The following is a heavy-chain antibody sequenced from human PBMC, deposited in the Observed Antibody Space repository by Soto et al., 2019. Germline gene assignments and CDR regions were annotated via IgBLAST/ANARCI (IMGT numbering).Heavy chain of an antibody. CDR1: GYTFTRSG. CDR3: AREGVAPYYYYGMDV. V-gene: IGHV1-18*01. CDR2: ISTYNGDT. D-gene: IGHD5-12*01. Sequence: QVQLVQSGAEVKKPGASVKVSCKASGYTFTRSGISWVRQAPGQGLEWMGWISTYNGDTNYAQTFQGRVTMTTDTTPSTVHMEVRRLRSDETAVYYCAREGVAPYYYYGMDVWGQGTPVTVSS. J-gene: IGHJ6*02.